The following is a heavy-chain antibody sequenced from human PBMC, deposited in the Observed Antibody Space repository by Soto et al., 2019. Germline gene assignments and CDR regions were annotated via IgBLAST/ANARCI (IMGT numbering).Heavy chain of an antibody. D-gene: IGHD2-2*01. Sequence: GSVKVSCKASGYTFTSYDINWVRQATGQGLEWMGWMNPNSGNTGYAQKFQGRVTMTRNTSISTAYMELSSLRSEDTAVYYCARRYCSSTSCGRGAKNYYYYYMDVWGKGTTVTVSS. V-gene: IGHV1-8*01. CDR1: GYTFTSYD. J-gene: IGHJ6*03. CDR2: MNPNSGNT. CDR3: ARRYCSSTSCGRGAKNYYYYYMDV.